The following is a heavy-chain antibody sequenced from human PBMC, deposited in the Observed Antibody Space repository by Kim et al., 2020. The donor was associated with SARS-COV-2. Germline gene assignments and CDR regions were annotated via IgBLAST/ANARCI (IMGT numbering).Heavy chain of an antibody. Sequence: GGSLRLSCAASGFTFDDYAMHWVRQAPGKGLEWVSLISGDGGSTYYADSVKGRFTISRDNSKNSLYLQMNSLRTEDTALYYCAKSGCSGGSCYQGNWFDPWGQGTLLTVSS. D-gene: IGHD2-15*01. CDR2: ISGDGGST. J-gene: IGHJ5*02. V-gene: IGHV3-43*02. CDR3: AKSGCSGGSCYQGNWFDP. CDR1: GFTFDDYA.